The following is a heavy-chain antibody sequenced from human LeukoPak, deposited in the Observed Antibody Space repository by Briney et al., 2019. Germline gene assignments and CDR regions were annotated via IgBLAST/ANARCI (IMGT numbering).Heavy chain of an antibody. V-gene: IGHV3-30-3*01. CDR1: GFTFSSYA. CDR2: ISYDGSNK. Sequence: GGSLRLSCAASGFTFSSYAMHWVRQAPGKGLEWVAVISYDGSNKYYADSVKGRFTISRDNAKNSLYLQMNSLRAEDTAVYYCARDHQPYCGGDCYSSNDWFDPWGQGTLVTVSS. D-gene: IGHD2-21*02. J-gene: IGHJ5*02. CDR3: ARDHQPYCGGDCYSSNDWFDP.